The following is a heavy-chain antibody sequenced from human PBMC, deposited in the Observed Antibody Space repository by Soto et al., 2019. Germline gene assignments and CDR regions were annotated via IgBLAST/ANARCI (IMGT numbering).Heavy chain of an antibody. CDR3: ARSSLPYYYDSRGLDALDI. CDR1: GYSFTSYW. J-gene: IGHJ3*02. CDR2: IYPGDSDT. D-gene: IGHD3-22*01. Sequence: GESLKISCKGSGYSFTSYWIGWVRQMPGKGLEWMGIIYPGDSDTRYSPSFQGQVTISADKSISTAYLQWSSLKASDTAMYYCARSSLPYYYDSRGLDALDIWGQGTMVT. V-gene: IGHV5-51*01.